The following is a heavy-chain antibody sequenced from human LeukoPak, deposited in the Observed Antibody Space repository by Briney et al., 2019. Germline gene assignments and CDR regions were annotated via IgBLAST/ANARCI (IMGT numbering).Heavy chain of an antibody. D-gene: IGHD5-12*01. CDR1: GFTFSIYA. CDR3: AKGYSGYEVDAFDI. CDR2: ISGSGGST. V-gene: IGHV3-23*01. J-gene: IGHJ3*02. Sequence: PGGSLRLSCAASGFTFSIYAMSWVRQAPGKGLEGGSAISGSGGSTYYADSVKGRFTISRDNSKNTLYLKMNSLRAEDTAVYYCAKGYSGYEVDAFDIWGQGTMVTVSS.